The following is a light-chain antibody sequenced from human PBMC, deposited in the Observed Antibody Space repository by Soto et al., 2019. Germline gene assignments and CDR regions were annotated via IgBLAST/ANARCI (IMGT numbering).Light chain of an antibody. CDR2: GAS. V-gene: IGKV3-15*01. Sequence: EIVMSPSPATLSLSPGERATLSCRASESVSTNLAWYQQKAGQAPRLLIYGASTRATGIPARFSGSGSGTEFTLTISSLQSEDFAVYYCQQYSIWRTFGQGTKGDVK. J-gene: IGKJ1*01. CDR3: QQYSIWRT. CDR1: ESVSTN.